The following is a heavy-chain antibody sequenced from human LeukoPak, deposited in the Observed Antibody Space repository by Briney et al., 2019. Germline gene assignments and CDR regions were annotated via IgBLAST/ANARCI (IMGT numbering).Heavy chain of an antibody. CDR3: ARDSSGWSSLDY. CDR1: GYTFTSYG. D-gene: IGHD6-19*01. Sequence: ASVKVSCKASGYTFTSYGISWVRQAPGQGLEWMGWISAYNGNTNYAQKLQGRVTMTTDTSTSTAYIELRSLRSDDTAVYYCARDSSGWSSLDYWGQGTLVTVSS. V-gene: IGHV1-18*04. J-gene: IGHJ4*02. CDR2: ISAYNGNT.